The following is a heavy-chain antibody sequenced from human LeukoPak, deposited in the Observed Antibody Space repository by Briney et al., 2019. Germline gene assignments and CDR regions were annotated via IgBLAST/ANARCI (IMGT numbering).Heavy chain of an antibody. CDR2: IIPIFGTA. CDR3: AREDSTSAGRTWYNWFDP. J-gene: IGHJ5*02. V-gene: IGHV1-69*05. CDR1: GGTFSSYA. Sequence: GASVKVSCKASGGTFSSYAISWVRQAPGQGLEWMGGIIPIFGTANYAQKFQGRVTITTDESTSTAYMELSSLRSEDTAVYYCAREDSTSAGRTWYNWFDPWGQGTLVTVSS. D-gene: IGHD2-15*01.